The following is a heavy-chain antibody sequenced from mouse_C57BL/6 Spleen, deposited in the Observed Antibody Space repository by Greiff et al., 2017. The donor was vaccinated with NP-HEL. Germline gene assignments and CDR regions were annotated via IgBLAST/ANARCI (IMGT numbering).Heavy chain of an antibody. D-gene: IGHD4-1*01. CDR3: ARTVLNWAGDY. Sequence: VQLQQPGTELVKPGASVKLSCKASGYTFTSYWMHWVQQRPGQGLEWLGNINPSNGGTNYNEKFKSKATLTVDKSASTAYMQLSSLTSEESAVDYWARTVLNWAGDYWGQGTTLTVSS. J-gene: IGHJ2*01. V-gene: IGHV1-53*01. CDR2: INPSNGGT. CDR1: GYTFTSYW.